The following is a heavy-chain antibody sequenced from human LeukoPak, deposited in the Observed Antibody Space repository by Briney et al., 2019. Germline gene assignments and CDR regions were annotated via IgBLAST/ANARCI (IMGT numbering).Heavy chain of an antibody. CDR3: ARTRGYSYGSFDY. V-gene: IGHV3-21*01. J-gene: IGHJ4*02. D-gene: IGHD5-18*01. CDR2: ISSSSSYI. Sequence: PGGSLRLSCAASGLTFSSYSMNWVRQAPGKGLEWVSSISSSSSYIYYADSVKGRFTISRDNAKNSLYLQMNSLRAEDTAGYYCARTRGYSYGSFDYWGQGTLVTVSS. CDR1: GLTFSSYS.